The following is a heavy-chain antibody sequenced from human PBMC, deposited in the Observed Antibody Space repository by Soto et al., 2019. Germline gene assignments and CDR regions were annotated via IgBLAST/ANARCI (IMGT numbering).Heavy chain of an antibody. Sequence: SQTLSLTCAISGDSVSSNSAAWNWIRRSPSRGLEWLGRTYYRSKWYNDYAVSVKSRITINPDTSKNQFSLQLNSVTPEDTAVYYCARGDQNYYYGMDVWGQGTTVTVSS. CDR2: TYYRSKWYN. CDR3: ARGDQNYYYGMDV. V-gene: IGHV6-1*01. J-gene: IGHJ6*02. CDR1: GDSVSSNSAA. D-gene: IGHD1-26*01.